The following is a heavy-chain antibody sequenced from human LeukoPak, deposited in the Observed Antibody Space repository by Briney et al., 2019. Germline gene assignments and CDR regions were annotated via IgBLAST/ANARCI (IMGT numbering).Heavy chain of an antibody. Sequence: PSETLSLTCAVYGGSFSGYYWSWIRQPPGKGLEWIGEINHSGSTNYNPSLKSRVTISVDTSKNQFSLKLSSVTAADTAVYYCARVSEQQLVQDYWGQGTLVTVSS. CDR3: ARVSEQQLVQDY. J-gene: IGHJ4*02. CDR1: GGSFSGYY. CDR2: INHSGST. V-gene: IGHV4-34*01. D-gene: IGHD6-13*01.